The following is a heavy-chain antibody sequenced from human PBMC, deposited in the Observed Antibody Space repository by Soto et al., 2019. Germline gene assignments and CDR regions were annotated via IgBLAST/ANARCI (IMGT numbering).Heavy chain of an antibody. CDR1: GGSISSYY. D-gene: IGHD3-10*01. Sequence: QVQLQESGPGLVKPSETLSLTCTVSGGSISSYYWSWIRQPPGKGLEWIGYIYYSGSTNYNPSLKSRVTISVDTSKNQFSLKLSYVTAADTAVYYCARDRGYPETYGMDVWGQGTTVTVSS. J-gene: IGHJ6*02. CDR2: IYYSGST. CDR3: ARDRGYPETYGMDV. V-gene: IGHV4-59*01.